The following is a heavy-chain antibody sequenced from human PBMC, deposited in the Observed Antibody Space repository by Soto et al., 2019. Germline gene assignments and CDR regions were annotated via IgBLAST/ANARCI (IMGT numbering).Heavy chain of an antibody. CDR3: AKESTYYDILTGYVGGYFQH. Sequence: EVQLLESGGGLAQPGGSLRLSCAASGFTFSSYAMSWVRQAPGKGLEWVSAISGSGGSTYYADSVKGRFTISRDNSKNTLYLQMNSLRAEDTAVYYCAKESTYYDILTGYVGGYFQHWGQGTLVTVSS. J-gene: IGHJ1*01. CDR2: ISGSGGST. CDR1: GFTFSSYA. D-gene: IGHD3-9*01. V-gene: IGHV3-23*01.